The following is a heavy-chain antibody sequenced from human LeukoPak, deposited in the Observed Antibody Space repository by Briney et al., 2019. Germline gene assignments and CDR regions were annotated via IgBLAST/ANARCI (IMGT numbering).Heavy chain of an antibody. Sequence: PSETLSLTCTVSGGSISSYYWSWIRQPPGKGLEWIGYIYYSGSTNYNPSLKSRVTIPVDTSKNQFSLKLSSVTAADTAVYYCARGDNYDILTGYQTPSHLSDYWGQGTLVTVSS. J-gene: IGHJ4*02. V-gene: IGHV4-59*01. CDR3: ARGDNYDILTGYQTPSHLSDY. CDR2: IYYSGST. D-gene: IGHD3-9*01. CDR1: GGSISSYY.